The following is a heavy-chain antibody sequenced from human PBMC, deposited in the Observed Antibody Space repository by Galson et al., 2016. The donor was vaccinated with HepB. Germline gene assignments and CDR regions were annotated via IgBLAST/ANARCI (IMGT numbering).Heavy chain of an antibody. J-gene: IGHJ5*02. Sequence: SVKVSCKASGFIFNNYDFNWVRQATGQGLEFMGWMKARTFNTGFAQSFQDRLTMTRNASTPTVYMELSSLRPEDTAVYYCARKNMATGWFDLWGQGTLVTVSS. CDR1: GFIFNNYD. V-gene: IGHV1-8*01. D-gene: IGHD2/OR15-2a*01. CDR3: ARKNMATGWFDL. CDR2: MKARTFNT.